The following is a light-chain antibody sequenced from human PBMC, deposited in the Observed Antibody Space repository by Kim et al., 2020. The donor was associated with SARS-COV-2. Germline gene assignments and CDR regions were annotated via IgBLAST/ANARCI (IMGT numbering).Light chain of an antibody. CDR1: NLGDKF. Sequence: VSPGQTASITCSGDNLGDKFACWYQQKSGQSPVLVIYLDSQRPSGIPERFSGSHSGNTATLTISGTQAVDEADYYCQAWDSDHVIFGGGTQLTVL. CDR2: LDS. CDR3: QAWDSDHVI. V-gene: IGLV3-1*01. J-gene: IGLJ2*01.